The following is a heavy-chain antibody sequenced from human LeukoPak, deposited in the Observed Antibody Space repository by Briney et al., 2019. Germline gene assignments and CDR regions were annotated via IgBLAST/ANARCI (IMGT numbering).Heavy chain of an antibody. D-gene: IGHD3-22*01. CDR3: ARGPLYYYDSSGYYGAFDI. V-gene: IGHV5-51*01. CDR2: IYPGHSYT. Sequence: GGSREISGQGSGSLFTSYWIGGGRRLPGKGGEWMGIIYPGHSYTRYSPSFQGQVPISADKSISTAYLQWSSLKASDTAMYYCARGPLYYYDSSGYYGAFDIWGQGTMVTVSS. J-gene: IGHJ3*02. CDR1: GSLFTSYW.